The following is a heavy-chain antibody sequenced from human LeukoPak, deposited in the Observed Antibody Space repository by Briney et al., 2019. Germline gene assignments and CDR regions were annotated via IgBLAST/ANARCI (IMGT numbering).Heavy chain of an antibody. CDR1: GFSISGYW. J-gene: IGHJ4*01. CDR2: MNSGGTTI. D-gene: IGHD3-16*01. Sequence: PGGSLRLSCAASGFSISGYWMHWVRQAAEEGLVWVSRMNSGGTTINYADSVKGRFTISRDNVDNTLHLQMNSLRVEDTAVYYCIREVQVRASASLGLWGQGTLVTVSS. CDR3: IREVQVRASASLGL. V-gene: IGHV3-74*01.